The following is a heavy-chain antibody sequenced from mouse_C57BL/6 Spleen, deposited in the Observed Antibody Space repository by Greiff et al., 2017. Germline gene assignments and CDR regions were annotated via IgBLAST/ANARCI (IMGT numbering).Heavy chain of an antibody. CDR3: AREGVYYYGSSYDYAMDY. CDR2: ISDGGSYT. Sequence: EVQLQESGGGLVKPGGSLKLSCAASGFTFSSYAMSWVRQTPEKRLEWVATISDGGSYTYYPDNVKGRFTISRDNAKNNLYLQMSHLKSEDTAMYYCAREGVYYYGSSYDYAMDYWGQGTSVTVSS. V-gene: IGHV5-4*01. CDR1: GFTFSSYA. D-gene: IGHD1-1*01. J-gene: IGHJ4*01.